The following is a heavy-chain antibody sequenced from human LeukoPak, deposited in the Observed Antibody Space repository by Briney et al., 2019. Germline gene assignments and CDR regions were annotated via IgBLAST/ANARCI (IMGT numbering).Heavy chain of an antibody. J-gene: IGHJ6*03. CDR2: INHSGST. CDR3: AGKGPKVTIFGVVNRKTYMDV. V-gene: IGHV4-34*01. D-gene: IGHD3-3*01. CDR1: GGSFSGYY. Sequence: SETLSLTCAVYGGSFSGYYWSWIRQPPGKGLEWIGEINHSGSTNYNPSLKRRVTISVVTSKNQFSLKLSSVTAADTAVYYCAGKGPKVTIFGVVNRKTYMDVWGKGTTVTVSS.